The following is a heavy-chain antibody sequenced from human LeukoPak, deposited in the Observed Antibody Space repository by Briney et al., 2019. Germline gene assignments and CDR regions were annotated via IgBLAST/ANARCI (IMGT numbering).Heavy chain of an antibody. Sequence: GGSLRLSCAASGFSFSSFGMHWIRQAPGKGLEWVAAIWYERGNKNYGPSVEGRFTISRDNPRNTLYLQMNSLRAEDTAVYYCAKETYYGSGSYHIPDPFDIWGQGTMVTVSS. CDR1: GFSFSSFG. CDR2: IWYERGNK. D-gene: IGHD3-10*01. CDR3: AKETYYGSGSYHIPDPFDI. J-gene: IGHJ3*02. V-gene: IGHV3-33*06.